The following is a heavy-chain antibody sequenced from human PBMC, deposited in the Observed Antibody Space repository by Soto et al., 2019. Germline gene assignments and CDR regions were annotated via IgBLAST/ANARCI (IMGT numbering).Heavy chain of an antibody. CDR3: AKVSSGYYYYYYYGMDV. V-gene: IGHV3-30*18. Sequence: GESLKISCAASGFTFSSYGMHWVRQAPGKGLEWVAVISYDGSNKYYADSVKGRFTISRDNSKNTLYLQMNSLRAEDTAVYYCAKVSSGYYYYYYYGMDVWGQGTTVTVSS. D-gene: IGHD3-22*01. CDR1: GFTFSSYG. J-gene: IGHJ6*02. CDR2: ISYDGSNK.